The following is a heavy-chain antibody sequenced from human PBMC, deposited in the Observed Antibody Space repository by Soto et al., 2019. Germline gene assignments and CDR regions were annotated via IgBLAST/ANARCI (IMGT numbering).Heavy chain of an antibody. D-gene: IGHD5-18*01. J-gene: IGHJ4*02. V-gene: IGHV4-34*01. CDR1: GGSFSGYY. CDR3: ASGRGYSYGLLDY. CDR2: INHSGST. Sequence: SETLSLTCAVYGGSFSGYYWSWIRQPPGKGLEWIGEINHSGSTNYNPSLKSRVTISVDTSKNQFSLKLSSVTAADTAVYYCASGRGYSYGLLDYWGQGTLVTVSS.